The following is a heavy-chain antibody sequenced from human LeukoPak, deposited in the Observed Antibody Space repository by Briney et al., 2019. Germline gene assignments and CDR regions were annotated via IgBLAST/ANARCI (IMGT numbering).Heavy chain of an antibody. Sequence: GGSLRLSCAASGFTVSSNYMSWVRQAPGKGLEWVSIIYSGGNTYYADSVKGRFTISRDNSKNTLYLQMNSLRAEDTAVYYCTEPDFDYWGQGTLVTVSS. CDR3: TEPDFDY. CDR1: GFTVSSNY. V-gene: IGHV3-53*01. CDR2: IYSGGNT. J-gene: IGHJ4*02.